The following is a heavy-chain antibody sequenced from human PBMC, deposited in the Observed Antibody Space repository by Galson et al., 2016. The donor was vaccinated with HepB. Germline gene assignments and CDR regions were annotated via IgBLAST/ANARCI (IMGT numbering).Heavy chain of an antibody. CDR1: GDSITNDAYY. D-gene: IGHD1-26*01. CDR3: ARGIYSGNYLDY. V-gene: IGHV4-61*08. CDR2: IYYSGST. J-gene: IGHJ4*02. Sequence: SETLSLTCSVSGDSITNDAYYYWTWIRHHPGKGLEWIGNIYYSGSTNYNPSPKSRVTISIHTSKNQFSLKLSSVTAADTAVYYCARGIYSGNYLDYWGQGTLVTVSS.